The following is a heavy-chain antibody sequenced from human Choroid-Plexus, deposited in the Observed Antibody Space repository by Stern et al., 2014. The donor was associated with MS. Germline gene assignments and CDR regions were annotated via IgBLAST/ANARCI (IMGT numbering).Heavy chain of an antibody. CDR1: GFTFGSCA. V-gene: IGHV3-30*18. CDR2: VSHDGSYK. Sequence: QVQLVESGGGVVQPGRPLRLSCVASGFTFGSCAMHWVRQAPGKGLEWVGGVSHDGSYKYYADSVKGRFTISTDNSQNTLYMQMSSLRPEDTAVYYCAKDRQYLTYFFDHWGQGSLVTVSS. CDR3: AKDRQYLTYFFDH. D-gene: IGHD2/OR15-2a*01. J-gene: IGHJ5*02.